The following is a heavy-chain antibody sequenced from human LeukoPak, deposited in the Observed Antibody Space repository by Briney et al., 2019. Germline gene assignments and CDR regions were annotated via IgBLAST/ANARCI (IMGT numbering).Heavy chain of an antibody. V-gene: IGHV1-2*02. Sequence: GASVKVSCKASGYTFTGYYMHWVRQAPGQGLEWMGWINPNSGGTNYAQKFQGRVTMTRDTSISTAYMELSRLRSDDTAVYYCARGGVTMVRGVTTYPSQSRNYYMDVWGKGTTVTVSS. CDR2: INPNSGGT. CDR1: GYTFTGYY. D-gene: IGHD3-10*01. J-gene: IGHJ6*03. CDR3: ARGGVTMVRGVTTYPSQSRNYYMDV.